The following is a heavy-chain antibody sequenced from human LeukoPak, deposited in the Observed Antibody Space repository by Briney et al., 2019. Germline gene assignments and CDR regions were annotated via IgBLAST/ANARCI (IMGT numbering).Heavy chain of an antibody. J-gene: IGHJ4*02. CDR3: ATRPPYYYGSGSYYADY. V-gene: IGHV1-58*01. CDR2: IVVGSGNT. D-gene: IGHD3-10*01. CDR1: GFTFTSSA. Sequence: ASVKVSCKASGFTFTSSAVQWVRQARGQRLEWIGWIVVGSGNTNYAQKFQERVTITRDMSTSTAYMELSSLGSEDTAVYYCATRPPYYYGSGSYYADYWGQGTLVTVSS.